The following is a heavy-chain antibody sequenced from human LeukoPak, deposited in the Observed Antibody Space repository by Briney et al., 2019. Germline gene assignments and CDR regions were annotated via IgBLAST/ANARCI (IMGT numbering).Heavy chain of an antibody. V-gene: IGHV1-46*01. CDR1: GYIFTDYY. D-gene: IGHD6-19*01. J-gene: IGHJ4*02. CDR2: INPSGGSP. Sequence: ASVKVSCKASGYIFTDYYMHWVRQAPGQGLEWMGIINPSGGSPSYAQKFQGRVTMTRDASASTVYMELSSLRSEDTAVYYCAREQEYSSGWLTHWGQGTLVTVSS. CDR3: AREQEYSSGWLTH.